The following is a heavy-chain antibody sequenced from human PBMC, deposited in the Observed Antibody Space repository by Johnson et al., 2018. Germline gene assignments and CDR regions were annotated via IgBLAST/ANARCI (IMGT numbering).Heavy chain of an antibody. CDR1: GFTFSSYG. D-gene: IGHD1-1*01. V-gene: IGHV3-30*03. CDR3: VHPEQGSERRAEYFQH. Sequence: QVQLVQSGGGVVQPGRSLRLSCAASGFTFSSYGMHWVRQAPGKGLEWVAVISYDGNNKYYADYVKGRFTISRENSKNSLYLQMNSLRGEDTAVYYCVHPEQGSERRAEYFQHWGQGTLVTVSS. CDR2: ISYDGNNK. J-gene: IGHJ1*01.